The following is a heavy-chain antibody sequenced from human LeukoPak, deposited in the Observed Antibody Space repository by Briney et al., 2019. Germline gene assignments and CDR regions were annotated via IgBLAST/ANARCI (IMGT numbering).Heavy chain of an antibody. CDR3: ARASGSSGYYQLPIDY. D-gene: IGHD3-22*01. CDR2: ISYDGSNK. J-gene: IGHJ4*02. CDR1: GFTFSSYA. Sequence: GRSLRLSCAASGFTFSSYAMHWVRQAPGKGLEWVAVISYDGSNKYYADSVKGRFTISRDNSKNTLYLQMNSLRAEDRAIYYCARASGSSGYYQLPIDYWGQGTLVTISS. V-gene: IGHV3-30*04.